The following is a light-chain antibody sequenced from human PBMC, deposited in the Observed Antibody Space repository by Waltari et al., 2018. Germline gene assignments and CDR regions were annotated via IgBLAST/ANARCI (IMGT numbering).Light chain of an antibody. CDR2: DVS. CDR1: SRDVGDYDW. J-gene: IGLJ1*01. V-gene: IGLV2-14*03. CDR3: TSYTSRHSLV. Sequence: QSALTQPASVSGSPGQSITISCTGTSRDVGDYDWVSWYQQHPGKAPKVVIFDVSYRASGVSKRFSGSKSGNTASLTISGLQAEDEADCYCTSYTSRHSLVFGTGTKVTVL.